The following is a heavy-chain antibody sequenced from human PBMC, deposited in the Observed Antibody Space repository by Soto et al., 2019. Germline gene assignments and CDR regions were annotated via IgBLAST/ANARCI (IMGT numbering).Heavy chain of an antibody. V-gene: IGHV4-59*01. CDR1: GGSISSYY. CDR2: IYYSGST. D-gene: IGHD4-4*01. Sequence: SETLSLPCTVSGGSISSYYWSWIRQPPGKGLEWIGYIYYSGSTNYNTSLKSRVTISVDTSKNQFSLKLRSVTAADTSVYYCARGGPASDDSKYVPDDYYYGMDVCGPGTTVAVSS. CDR3: ARGGPASDDSKYVPDDYYYGMDV. J-gene: IGHJ6*02.